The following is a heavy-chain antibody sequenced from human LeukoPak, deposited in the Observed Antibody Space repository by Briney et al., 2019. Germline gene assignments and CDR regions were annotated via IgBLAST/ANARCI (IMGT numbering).Heavy chain of an antibody. J-gene: IGHJ3*02. CDR1: GGSISSYY. CDR3: ARYDSSGYSPDAFDI. CDR2: IYYSGCT. Sequence: SETLSLTCTVSGGSISSYYWSWIRQPPGKGLEWIGYIYYSGCTNYNPSLKSRVTISVDTSKNQFSLKLSSVTAADTAVYYCARYDSSGYSPDAFDIWGQGTMVTVSS. V-gene: IGHV4-59*08. D-gene: IGHD3-22*01.